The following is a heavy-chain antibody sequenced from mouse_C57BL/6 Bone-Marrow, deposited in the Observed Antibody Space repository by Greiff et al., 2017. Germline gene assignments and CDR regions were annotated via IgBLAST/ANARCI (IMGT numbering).Heavy chain of an antibody. CDR3: ARDYGSSYWYFDV. V-gene: IGHV1-85*01. D-gene: IGHD1-1*01. CDR2: IYPRDGST. J-gene: IGHJ1*03. CDR1: GYTFTSYD. Sequence: QVQLKESGPELVKPGASVKLSCKASGYTFTSYDINWVQQSPGQGLEWIGWIYPRDGSTKYNEKFKGKATLTVDTSSSTAYMELHSLTSEDSAVYFCARDYGSSYWYFDVWGTGTTVTVSS.